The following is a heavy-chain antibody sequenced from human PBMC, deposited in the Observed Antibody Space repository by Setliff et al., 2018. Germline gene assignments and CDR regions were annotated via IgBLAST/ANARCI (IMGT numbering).Heavy chain of an antibody. CDR3: ARIRGPTGNCQEAFDI. CDR2: IFYSGNT. D-gene: IGHD1-1*01. Sequence: SETLSLTCTVSGGSMTSYYWTWIWQPPGEGLEWIGYIFYSGNTEYNPSLKSRVTISVDTSKSQFSLKLTSVTAADTAVYYCARIRGPTGNCQEAFDIWSEGTMVTVS. J-gene: IGHJ3*02. CDR1: GGSMTSYY. V-gene: IGHV4-59*01.